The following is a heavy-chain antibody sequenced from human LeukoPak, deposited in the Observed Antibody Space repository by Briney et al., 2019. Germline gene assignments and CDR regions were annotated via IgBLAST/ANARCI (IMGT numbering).Heavy chain of an antibody. J-gene: IGHJ5*02. CDR2: IYNSGST. V-gene: IGHV4-59*01. CDR1: GGSISSFY. Sequence: SETLSLTCTVPGGSISSFYWNWIRQPPGKGLEWIGHIYNSGSTRYNPSLKSRVTISVETSKNQLSLKLSSVTAADTAVYYCARDGSGSYLNWFDPWGQGTLVTVSS. D-gene: IGHD1-26*01. CDR3: ARDGSGSYLNWFDP.